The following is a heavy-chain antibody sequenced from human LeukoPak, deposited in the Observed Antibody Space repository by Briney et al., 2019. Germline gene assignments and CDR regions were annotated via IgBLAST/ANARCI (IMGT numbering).Heavy chain of an antibody. CDR2: ISSSSSYI. J-gene: IGHJ4*02. CDR1: GFTFSDYY. D-gene: IGHD3-10*01. CDR3: ARDTKDNMVRGGLDY. Sequence: PGGSLRLSCAASGFTFSDYYMNWIRQAPGKGLEWVSYISSSSSYINYADSVKGRFTISRDNAKNSLYLQMNSLRAEDTAVYYCARDTKDNMVRGGLDYGGQGTLVTVSS. V-gene: IGHV3-11*06.